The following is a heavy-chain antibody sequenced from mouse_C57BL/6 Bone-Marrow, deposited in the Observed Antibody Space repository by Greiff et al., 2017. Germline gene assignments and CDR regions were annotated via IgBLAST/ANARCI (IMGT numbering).Heavy chain of an antibody. CDR1: GYTFTSYW. J-gene: IGHJ2*01. Sequence: VQLQQPGAELVKPGASVKLSCKASGYTFTSYWMHWVKQRPGQGLEWIGMIHPNSGSTNYNEKFKSKATLTVDKSSSTAYMQLSSLTSEDAAVYYCARSSYDHYDYWGQGTTLTVSS. D-gene: IGHD2-10*01. CDR3: ARSSYDHYDY. V-gene: IGHV1-64*01. CDR2: IHPNSGST.